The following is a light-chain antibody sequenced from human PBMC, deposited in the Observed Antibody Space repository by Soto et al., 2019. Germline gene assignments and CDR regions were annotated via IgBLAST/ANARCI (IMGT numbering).Light chain of an antibody. CDR1: QSFTYTY. V-gene: IGKV3-20*01. Sequence: IVLTQSPVTLSSSPGERATLSCRASQSFTYTYLAWYQQKPGRSPRLLVYGVSARAAGISDRFSGSGSGTDFTLTINILEPEDSAIYYCQQYESIPCTFGQGTKLEIK. CDR2: GVS. CDR3: QQYESIPCT. J-gene: IGKJ2*02.